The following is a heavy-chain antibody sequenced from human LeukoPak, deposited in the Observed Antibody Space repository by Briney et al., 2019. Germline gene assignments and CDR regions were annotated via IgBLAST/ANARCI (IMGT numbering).Heavy chain of an antibody. CDR3: ARRGSGLDY. D-gene: IGHD3-10*01. CDR1: EYSFTSYW. Sequence: ESLKIHCKCTEYSFTSYWMGWVRQMPGEGVEWMGIIYPGDSDTRYSPSFQGQVTISADKSISSAFLQWSSLKASDTAMYYCARRGSGLDYWGQGTLVTVSS. J-gene: IGHJ4*02. CDR2: IYPGDSDT. V-gene: IGHV5-51*01.